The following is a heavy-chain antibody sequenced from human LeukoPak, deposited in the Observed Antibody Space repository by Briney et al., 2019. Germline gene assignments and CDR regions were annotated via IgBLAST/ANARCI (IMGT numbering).Heavy chain of an antibody. J-gene: IGHJ4*02. CDR1: GYTFTSYG. V-gene: IGHV1-18*01. CDR3: AKAGYDLLTLAPDPANDY. D-gene: IGHD3-9*01. CDR2: IIAYNGNT. Sequence: ASVKVSCKASGYTFTSYGFNWVRQAPGQGLEWMGWIIAYNGNTNYAQKLQGRVTMTTDTSTSTAYMELRSLRSDDTAVYYCAKAGYDLLTLAPDPANDYWGQGTLVTVSS.